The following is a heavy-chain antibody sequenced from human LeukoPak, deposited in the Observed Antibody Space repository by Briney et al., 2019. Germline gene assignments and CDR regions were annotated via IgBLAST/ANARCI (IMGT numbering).Heavy chain of an antibody. J-gene: IGHJ4*02. Sequence: SETLSLTCAVYGGSFSGYYWSWIRQPPGKGLEWIGEINHSGSTNYNPSLKSRVTISVDTSKNQFSLKLSSVTAADTAVYYCARQSDYSSGWYVDYWGQGTLVTVSS. CDR1: GGSFSGYY. CDR2: INHSGST. D-gene: IGHD6-19*01. CDR3: ARQSDYSSGWYVDY. V-gene: IGHV4-34*01.